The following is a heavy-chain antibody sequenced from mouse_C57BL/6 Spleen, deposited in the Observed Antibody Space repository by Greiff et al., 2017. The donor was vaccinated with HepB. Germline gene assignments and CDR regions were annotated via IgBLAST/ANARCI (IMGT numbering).Heavy chain of an antibody. D-gene: IGHD1-1*01. J-gene: IGHJ1*03. CDR3: ARMGYGSSHWYFDV. Sequence: EVHLVESEGGLVQPGSSMKLSCTASGFTFSDYYMAWVRQVPEKGLEWVANINYDGSSTYYLDSLKSRFIISRDNAKNILYLQMSSLKSEDTATYYCARMGYGSSHWYFDVWGTGTTVTVSS. CDR1: GFTFSDYY. V-gene: IGHV5-16*01. CDR2: INYDGSST.